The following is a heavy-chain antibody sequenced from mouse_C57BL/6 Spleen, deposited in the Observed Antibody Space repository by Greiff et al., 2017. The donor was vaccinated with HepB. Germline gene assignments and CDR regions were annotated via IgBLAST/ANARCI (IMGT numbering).Heavy chain of an antibody. Sequence: EVKLVESGGGLVQPGGSLSLSCAASGFTFTDYYMSWVRQPPGKALEWLGFIRNKANGYTTEYSASVKGRFTISRDNSQSILYLQMNALRAEDSATYYCARLDGYSGAMDYWGQGTSVTVSS. CDR3: ARLDGYSGAMDY. J-gene: IGHJ4*01. V-gene: IGHV7-3*01. D-gene: IGHD2-3*01. CDR1: GFTFTDYY. CDR2: IRNKANGYTT.